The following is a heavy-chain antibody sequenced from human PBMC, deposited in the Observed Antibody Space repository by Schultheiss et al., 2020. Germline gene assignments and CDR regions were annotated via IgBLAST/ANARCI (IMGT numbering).Heavy chain of an antibody. Sequence: SETLSLTCTVSGGSISNSYWSWIRQPPGKGLEWIGSIYYSGSTYYNPSLKSRVTISVDTSKNQFSLKLSSVTAADTAVYYCARVACSGGSCYFDFDYWGQGTLVTVSS. D-gene: IGHD2-15*01. CDR1: GGSISNSY. CDR2: IYYSGST. CDR3: ARVACSGGSCYFDFDY. V-gene: IGHV4-59*05. J-gene: IGHJ4*02.